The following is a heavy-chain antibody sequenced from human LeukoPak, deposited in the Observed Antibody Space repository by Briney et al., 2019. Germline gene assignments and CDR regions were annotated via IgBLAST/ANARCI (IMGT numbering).Heavy chain of an antibody. J-gene: IGHJ4*02. D-gene: IGHD3-22*01. CDR3: ARDSNYYDRSGYPIDY. Sequence: PGGSLRLSCAASGFTLSSYSMNWVRQAPGKGLEWVSYISSRSSTIYYADSVKGRFTISRDNAKNSLYLQMNSLRAEDTAVYYCARDSNYYDRSGYPIDYWGQGTLVTVSS. CDR1: GFTLSSYS. CDR2: ISSRSSTI. V-gene: IGHV3-48*01.